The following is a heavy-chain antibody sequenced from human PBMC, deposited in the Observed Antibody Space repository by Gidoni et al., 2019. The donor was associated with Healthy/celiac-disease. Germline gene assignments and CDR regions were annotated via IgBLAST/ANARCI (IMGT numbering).Heavy chain of an antibody. Sequence: QVQLVQSGAEVKKPGASVKVSCKVSGYTLTELSMHWVRQAPGKGLEWMGGFDPEDGETIYAQKFQGRVTMTEDTSTDTAYMELSSLRSEDTAVYYCATGLGAPYVEMATITALDYWGQGTLVTVSS. CDR2: FDPEDGET. V-gene: IGHV1-24*01. D-gene: IGHD5-12*01. CDR1: GYTLTELS. CDR3: ATGLGAPYVEMATITALDY. J-gene: IGHJ4*02.